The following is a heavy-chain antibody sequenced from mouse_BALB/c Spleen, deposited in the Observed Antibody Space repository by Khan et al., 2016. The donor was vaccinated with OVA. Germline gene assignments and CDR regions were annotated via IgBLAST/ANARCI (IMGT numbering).Heavy chain of an antibody. D-gene: IGHD2-3*01. Sequence: EVELVESGGDLVKPGGSLKLSCAASGFTFSSYGMSWVRQTPDKRKEWVATISSGGSYTYYPDTLKGRFTISRDNAKNPLYLQMSSLKSEDTAMYYCARQPGYYEGSAMDYWGQGTSVTVSS. CDR1: GFTFSSYG. V-gene: IGHV5-6*01. CDR2: ISSGGSYT. CDR3: ARQPGYYEGSAMDY. J-gene: IGHJ4*01.